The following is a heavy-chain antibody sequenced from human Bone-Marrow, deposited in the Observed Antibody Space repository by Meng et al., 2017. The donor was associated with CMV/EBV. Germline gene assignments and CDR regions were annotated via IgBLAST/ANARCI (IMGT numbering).Heavy chain of an antibody. CDR2: IKQDGRET. J-gene: IGHJ4*02. CDR1: GFTFSSYW. V-gene: IGHV3-7*01. Sequence: GECLKISCAASGFTFSSYWMSWVRQAPGKGLEWVANIKQDGRETYYVDSVKGRFTITRDNAKNSLYLQMNSLRAEDTAVYYCPRTSRPKRYCSSTSCPHFDYWGQGTLVTVSS. CDR3: PRTSRPKRYCSSTSCPHFDY. D-gene: IGHD2-2*01.